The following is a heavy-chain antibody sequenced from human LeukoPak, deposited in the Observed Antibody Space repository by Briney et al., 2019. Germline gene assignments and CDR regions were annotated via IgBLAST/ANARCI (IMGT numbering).Heavy chain of an antibody. J-gene: IGHJ3*02. CDR3: ATVVLDGGYSIAFDI. CDR2: FDPEDGET. Sequence: ASVKVSRKVSGYTLTELSMHWVRQAPGKGLGWMGGFDPEDGETIYAQKFQGRVSMTEDTSTDTAYMELSSLRSEDTAVYYCATVVLDGGYSIAFDIWGQGTMVTVSS. D-gene: IGHD4-23*01. V-gene: IGHV1-24*01. CDR1: GYTLTELS.